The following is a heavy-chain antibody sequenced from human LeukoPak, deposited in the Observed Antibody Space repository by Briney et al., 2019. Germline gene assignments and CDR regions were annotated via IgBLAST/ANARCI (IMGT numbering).Heavy chain of an antibody. CDR2: IHTSGST. Sequence: PETLSLTCTVSGDSLSIYYRSWIRQTPGRGLEWMGYIHTSGSTYYNPSLKSRVTISVDTSKNQFSLKMSSVTAADTAVYYCARGYYDTSADSNPFDFWGQGTLVTVSS. V-gene: IGHV4-4*09. D-gene: IGHD3-22*01. CDR1: GDSLSIYY. CDR3: ARGYYDTSADSNPFDF. J-gene: IGHJ4*02.